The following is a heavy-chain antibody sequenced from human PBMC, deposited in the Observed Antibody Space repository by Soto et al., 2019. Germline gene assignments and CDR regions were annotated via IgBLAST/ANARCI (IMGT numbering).Heavy chain of an antibody. CDR3: AKDPHSGYSYGFQDY. CDR2: ISYDGSNK. D-gene: IGHD5-18*01. V-gene: IGHV3-30*18. CDR1: GFTLSSYG. J-gene: IGHJ4*02. Sequence: AGGALRLSRAASGFTLSSYGMHWVRQAPGKGLEWVAVISYDGSNKYYADSVKGRFTISRDNSKNTLYLQMNSLRAEDTAVYYCAKDPHSGYSYGFQDYWGQGTLVTVSS.